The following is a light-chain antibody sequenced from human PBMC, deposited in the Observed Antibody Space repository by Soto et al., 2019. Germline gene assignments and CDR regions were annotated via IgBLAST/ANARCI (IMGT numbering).Light chain of an antibody. V-gene: IGKV3-15*01. Sequence: EIVMTQSPATLSVSPGERATLSCRASQSVRSILAWYQHKPGQAPRLLIYGASTRATGIPARFSGSGSGTEFTLTLSSLQSEDFAVYYCQHYNNWPASLTFGGGTKVAIK. CDR1: QSVRSI. CDR3: QHYNNWPASLT. CDR2: GAS. J-gene: IGKJ4*01.